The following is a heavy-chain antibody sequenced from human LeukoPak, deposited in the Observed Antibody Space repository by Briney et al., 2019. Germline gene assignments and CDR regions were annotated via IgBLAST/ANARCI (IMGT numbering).Heavy chain of an antibody. Sequence: SQTLSLTCTVSGGSISSCDYYWSWIRQPPGKGLEWIGYIYYSGSTYYNPSLKSRVTISVDTSKNQFSLKLSSVTAADTAVYYCAISSSPGAFDIWGQGTMVTVSS. V-gene: IGHV4-30-4*01. J-gene: IGHJ3*02. CDR2: IYYSGST. D-gene: IGHD6-6*01. CDR1: GGSISSCDYY. CDR3: AISSSPGAFDI.